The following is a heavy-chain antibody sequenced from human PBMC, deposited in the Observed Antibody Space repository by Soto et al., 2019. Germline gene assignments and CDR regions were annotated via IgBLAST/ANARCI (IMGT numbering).Heavy chain of an antibody. CDR1: GYTLTELS. D-gene: IGHD2-21*02. V-gene: IGHV1-24*01. Sequence: ASVKVSCKVSGYTLTELSMHWVRQAPGKGLEWMGGFDPEDGETIYAQKFQGRVTMTEDTSTDTAYMELSSLRSEDTAVYYCATRLDCGGDCSWFDPWGQGTLVTVPS. J-gene: IGHJ5*02. CDR2: FDPEDGET. CDR3: ATRLDCGGDCSWFDP.